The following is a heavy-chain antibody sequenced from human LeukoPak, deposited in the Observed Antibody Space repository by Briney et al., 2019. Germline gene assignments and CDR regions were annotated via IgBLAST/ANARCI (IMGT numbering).Heavy chain of an antibody. V-gene: IGHV3-23*01. J-gene: IGHJ6*02. D-gene: IGHD3-10*01. CDR3: ATPEFHYYYGTDV. CDR1: GFTFSSYA. CDR2: ISGSGGST. Sequence: GGSLRLSCAASGFTFSSYAMSWVRQAPGKGLEWVSVISGSGGSTYYADSVKGRFTISRDNSKNTLYLQMNSLRAEDTAVYYCATPEFHYYYGTDVWGQGTTVTVSS.